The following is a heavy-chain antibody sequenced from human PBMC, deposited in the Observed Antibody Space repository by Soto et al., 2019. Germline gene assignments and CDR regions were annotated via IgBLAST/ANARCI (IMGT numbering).Heavy chain of an antibody. Sequence: SETLSLTCTVSGGSISSGGYYWSWIRQHPGKGLEWIGYIYYSGSTYYNPSLRSRVTISVDTSKNQFSLKLSSVTAADTAVYYCARDGYCSGGSRYGWFDPWGQGTLVTVSS. J-gene: IGHJ5*02. CDR3: ARDGYCSGGSRYGWFDP. V-gene: IGHV4-31*03. CDR1: GGSISSGGYY. D-gene: IGHD2-15*01. CDR2: IYYSGST.